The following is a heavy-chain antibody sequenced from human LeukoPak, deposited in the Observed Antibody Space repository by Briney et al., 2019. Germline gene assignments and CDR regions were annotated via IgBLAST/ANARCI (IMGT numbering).Heavy chain of an antibody. J-gene: IGHJ6*03. CDR1: GYTFTSYD. D-gene: IGHD1-26*01. V-gene: IGHV1-8*03. CDR2: MNPNSGNT. CDR3: ARVKWELRSTAYYYYYYMDV. Sequence: GASVKVSCKASGYTFTSYDINWVRQATGQGLEWMGWMNPNSGNTGYAQKFQGRVTITRNTSISTAYMELSSLRSEDTAVYYCARVKWELRSTAYYYYYYMDVWGKGTTVTVSS.